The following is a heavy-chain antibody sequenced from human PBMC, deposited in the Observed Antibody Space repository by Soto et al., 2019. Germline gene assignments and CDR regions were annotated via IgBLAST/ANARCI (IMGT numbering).Heavy chain of an antibody. V-gene: IGHV3-13*05. J-gene: IGHJ6*02. D-gene: IGHD2-15*01. Sequence: GGSLRLSCAASGFSFSNYDLHWVRQVTGKGLEWVSAIGAADDPYYAASVKGRFTVSRDNAQKSMYLQMNNLRVGDTAVYYCVRAYSGRLPRRADYYYAMDVWGRGTTVTVSS. CDR3: VRAYSGRLPRRADYYYAMDV. CDR2: IGAADDP. CDR1: GFSFSNYD.